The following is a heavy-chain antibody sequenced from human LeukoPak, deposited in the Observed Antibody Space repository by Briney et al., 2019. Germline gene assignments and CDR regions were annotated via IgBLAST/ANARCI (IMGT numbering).Heavy chain of an antibody. V-gene: IGHV3-30*18. CDR1: GFTFSSYG. D-gene: IGHD3-16*02. CDR2: ISYDGSNK. Sequence: PGGSLRLSCAASGFTFSSYGMQWVRQAPGKGLEWVAVISYDGSNKYYADSVKGRFTISRDNSKNTLYLQMNSLRAEDTAVYYCAKGALYHPDYWGQGTLVTVSS. J-gene: IGHJ4*02. CDR3: AKGALYHPDY.